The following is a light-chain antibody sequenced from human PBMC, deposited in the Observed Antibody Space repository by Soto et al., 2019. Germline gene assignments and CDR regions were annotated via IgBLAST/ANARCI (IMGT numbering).Light chain of an antibody. Sequence: IVLTQSPATLSLSPGERATLSCRASQSVSTCLAWYQQKSGQAPRLLIYDVSKRATGIPPRFSGSGAGTDFTLTISSLEPEDFAVYYCQQYGNSPLTFGGGTKVDTK. V-gene: IGKV3-11*01. CDR1: QSVSTC. J-gene: IGKJ4*01. CDR3: QQYGNSPLT. CDR2: DVS.